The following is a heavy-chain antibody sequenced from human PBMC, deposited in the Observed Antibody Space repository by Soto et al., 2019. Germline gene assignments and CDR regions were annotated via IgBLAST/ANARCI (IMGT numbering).Heavy chain of an antibody. Sequence: SQTLSLTCAISGDSVSSNSAAWNWIRQSPSRGLEWLGRTYYRSKWYNDYAVSVKSRITINPDTSKNQFSLRLSSVTAADTAVYYCARDGGEIWNNNYYYSGMDVWGQGTTVTVSS. CDR1: GDSVSSNSAA. J-gene: IGHJ6*02. V-gene: IGHV6-1*01. CDR2: TYYRSKWYN. D-gene: IGHD3-16*01. CDR3: ARDGGEIWNNNYYYSGMDV.